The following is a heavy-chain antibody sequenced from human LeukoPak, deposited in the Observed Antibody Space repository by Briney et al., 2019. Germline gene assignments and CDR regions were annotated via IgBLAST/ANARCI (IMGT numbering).Heavy chain of an antibody. V-gene: IGHV4-39*01. CDR3: ATLRALDYDILTGYYHYAFDI. CDR1: GGSISSNTYY. CDR2: IYYSGST. J-gene: IGHJ3*02. Sequence: PSETLSLTCTVSGGSISSNTYYWGWIRQPPGKGLEWIGSIYYSGSTYYNPSLKSRVTISVYTPKNQVSLKLSSVTSADTAVYDCATLRALDYDILTGYYHYAFDIWGQGTMVTVSS. D-gene: IGHD3-9*01.